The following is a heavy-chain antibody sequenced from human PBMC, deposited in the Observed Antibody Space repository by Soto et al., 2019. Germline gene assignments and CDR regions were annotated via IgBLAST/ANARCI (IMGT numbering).Heavy chain of an antibody. D-gene: IGHD3-10*01. CDR1: GFSSSNYE. V-gene: IGHV3-48*03. CDR3: ARDGHRGPAHAFDV. Sequence: GGSLRLSCTASGFSSSNYEMNWIRQAPGKGLEWVSHISTTGTSPYYADSVRGRFTVSRDTANNSIYLQMNSLRAEDKALYYCARDGHRGPAHAFDVWGQGTLVTVSS. CDR2: ISTTGTSP. J-gene: IGHJ3*01.